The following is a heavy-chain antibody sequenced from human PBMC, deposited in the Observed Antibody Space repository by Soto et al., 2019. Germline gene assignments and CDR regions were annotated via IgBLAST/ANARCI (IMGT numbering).Heavy chain of an antibody. Sequence: GGSLRLSCAASGFTFRSYSMNWVRQAPGKGLEWVSYISSSSSTIYYADSVKGRFTISRDNAKNSLYLQMNSLRDEDTAVYYCASKLSGATTAFDIWGQGTMVTVSS. D-gene: IGHD1-26*01. J-gene: IGHJ3*02. CDR3: ASKLSGATTAFDI. V-gene: IGHV3-48*02. CDR1: GFTFRSYS. CDR2: ISSSSSTI.